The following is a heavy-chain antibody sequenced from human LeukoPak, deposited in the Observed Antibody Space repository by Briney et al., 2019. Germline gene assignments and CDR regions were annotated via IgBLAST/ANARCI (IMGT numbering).Heavy chain of an antibody. CDR1: GFTFGDYT. J-gene: IGHJ4*02. Sequence: GGSLRLSCTASGFTFGDYTMSWVRQAPGKGLEWVGFIRSKAYGGTTEYAASVKGRFTISRDDSKSIAYLQMNSLKTEDTAVYYCTRDSSLDYDILTGHDYWGQGTLVTVSS. CDR2: IRSKAYGGTT. CDR3: TRDSSLDYDILTGHDY. V-gene: IGHV3-49*04. D-gene: IGHD3-9*01.